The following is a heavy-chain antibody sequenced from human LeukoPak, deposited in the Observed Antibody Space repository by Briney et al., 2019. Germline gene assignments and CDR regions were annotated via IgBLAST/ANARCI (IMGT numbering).Heavy chain of an antibody. Sequence: SXKVSCKASGGTFSSYAISWVRQAPGQGLEWMGGIIPIFGTANYAQKFQGRVTITADESTSTAYMELSSLRSEDTAVYYCARDLGVAVAGMGEFDYWGQGTLVTVSS. D-gene: IGHD6-19*01. CDR2: IIPIFGTA. CDR1: GGTFSSYA. V-gene: IGHV1-69*01. CDR3: ARDLGVAVAGMGEFDY. J-gene: IGHJ4*02.